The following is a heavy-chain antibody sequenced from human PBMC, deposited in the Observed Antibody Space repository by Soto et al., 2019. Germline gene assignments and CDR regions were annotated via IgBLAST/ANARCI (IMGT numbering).Heavy chain of an antibody. CDR3: ARRYGSAIDY. V-gene: IGHV4-59*08. CDR2: IYYSGST. D-gene: IGHD1-26*01. J-gene: IGHJ4*02. CDR1: GGSISSYY. Sequence: SETLSLTCTVSGGSISSYYWSWIRQPPGKGLEWIGYIYYSGSTNYNPSLKSRVTISVDTSKNQFSLKLSSVTAADTAVYYCARRYGSAIDYWGQGTLVSVSS.